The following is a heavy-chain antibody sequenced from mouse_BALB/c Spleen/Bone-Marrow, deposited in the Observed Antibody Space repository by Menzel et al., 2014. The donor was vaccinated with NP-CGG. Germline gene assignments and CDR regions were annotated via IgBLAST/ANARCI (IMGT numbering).Heavy chain of an antibody. CDR2: IISGGST. J-gene: IGHJ2*01. CDR1: GFTFSSYA. D-gene: IGHD1-2*01. V-gene: IGHV5-6-5*01. CDR3: ARGGYYYFDS. Sequence: DVMLVESGGGLVEPGGSLKLSCAASGFTFSSYAMSWVRQTPEKRLEWVASIISGGSTYYPDSVKGRFTISRDNARNILYLQMSSLRSEDTAMHYCARGGYYYFDSWGQGTTLTVSS.